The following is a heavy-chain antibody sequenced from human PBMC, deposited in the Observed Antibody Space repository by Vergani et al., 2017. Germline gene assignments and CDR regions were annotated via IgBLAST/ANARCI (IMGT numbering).Heavy chain of an antibody. J-gene: IGHJ6*02. V-gene: IGHV1-69*02. D-gene: IGHD3-10*01. CDR3: ARVGGYYGPGSPPGYYYCGMAV. CDR1: GGTFSSYT. Sequence: QVQLVQSGAEVKKPGSSVKVSCKASGGTFSSYTISWVRQAPGQGLEWMGRIIPILGIANYAQKFQGSVTITADKSTSTAYMELSSLRSEDTAVYYCARVGGYYGPGSPPGYYYCGMAVWGQGTTVTVSS. CDR2: IIPILGIA.